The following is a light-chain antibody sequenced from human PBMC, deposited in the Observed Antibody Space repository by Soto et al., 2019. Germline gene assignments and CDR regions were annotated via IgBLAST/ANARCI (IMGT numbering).Light chain of an antibody. V-gene: IGKV1D-13*01. CDR1: QGISTA. CDR2: DAS. J-gene: IGKJ2*03. Sequence: AIQLTQSPSSLSASVGDRVTITCRASQGISTALAWYQQKPGKAPELLIFDASILGPGVPSRFSGSGSQTDFTLTISILQPEDFATYSCQQFYQYPYRFGQGTKVEI. CDR3: QQFYQYPYR.